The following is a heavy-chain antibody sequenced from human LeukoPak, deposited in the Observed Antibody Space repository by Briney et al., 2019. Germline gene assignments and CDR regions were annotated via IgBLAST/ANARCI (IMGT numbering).Heavy chain of an antibody. D-gene: IGHD6-19*01. CDR1: GFTFDDYA. Sequence: GGSLRLSCAASGFTFDDYAMHWVRQAPGKGLEWVSGISWNSGSIGYADSVKGRFTISRDNAKNSLYLQMNSLRAEDTAVYYCASLYSSGWYVDYWGQGTLVTVSS. CDR3: ASLYSSGWYVDY. J-gene: IGHJ4*02. CDR2: ISWNSGSI. V-gene: IGHV3-9*01.